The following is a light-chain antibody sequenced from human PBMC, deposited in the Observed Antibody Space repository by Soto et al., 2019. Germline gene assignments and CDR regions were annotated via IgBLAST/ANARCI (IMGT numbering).Light chain of an antibody. J-gene: IGLJ2*01. CDR3: AAWDDSLKSVV. Sequence: QSVLTQPPSASGTPGQRVAISCSGSSPNIGSNFAYWYQHFPGTAPELLILRNNQRPSGVPDRFSASKSGTSASLSISGLRPEDEADYYCAAWDDSLKSVVFGGGTKLTVL. CDR2: RNN. V-gene: IGLV1-47*01. CDR1: SPNIGSNF.